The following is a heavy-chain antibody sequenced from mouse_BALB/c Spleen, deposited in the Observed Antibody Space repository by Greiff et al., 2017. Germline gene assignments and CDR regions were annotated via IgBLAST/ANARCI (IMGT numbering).Heavy chain of an antibody. D-gene: IGHD2-1*01. Sequence: QVHVKQPGAELVRPGASVKLSCKASGYTFTSYWINWVKQRPGQGLEWIGNIYPSDSYTNYNQKFKDKATLTVDKSSSTAYMQLSSPTSEDSAVYYCTRPDGNYDWFAYWGQGTLVTVSA. CDR2: IYPSDSYT. J-gene: IGHJ3*01. V-gene: IGHV1-69*02. CDR3: TRPDGNYDWFAY. CDR1: GYTFTSYW.